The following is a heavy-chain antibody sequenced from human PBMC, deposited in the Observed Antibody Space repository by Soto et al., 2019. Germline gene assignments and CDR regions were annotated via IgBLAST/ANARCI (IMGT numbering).Heavy chain of an antibody. V-gene: IGHV6-1*01. CDR1: VDSVSSDSAA. CDR3: ARGEGCSSTSNTCHDYNGLDV. Sequence: SQTLSLTCAIYVDSVSSDSAAWSWIRQSPSRGLEWLGRTYYKSKWYNDYAVSVKSRITINPDTSKNQFSLQLNSVTPDDTAVYYCARGEGCSSTSNTCHDYNGLDVWGQGTTVTVSS. J-gene: IGHJ6*02. CDR2: TYYKSKWYN. D-gene: IGHD2-2*01.